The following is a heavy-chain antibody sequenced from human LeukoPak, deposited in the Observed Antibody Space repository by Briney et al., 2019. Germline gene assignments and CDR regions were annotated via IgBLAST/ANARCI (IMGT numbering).Heavy chain of an antibody. CDR3: ARAPLLAAAGFDY. CDR2: IYTSGST. CDR1: GGSFSGYY. V-gene: IGHV4-59*10. D-gene: IGHD6-13*01. Sequence: SETLSLTCAVYGGSFSGYYWSWIRQPAGKGLEWIGRIYTSGSTNYNPSLKSRVTMSVDTSKNQFSLKLSSVTAADTAVYYCARAPLLAAAGFDYWGQGTLVTVSS. J-gene: IGHJ4*02.